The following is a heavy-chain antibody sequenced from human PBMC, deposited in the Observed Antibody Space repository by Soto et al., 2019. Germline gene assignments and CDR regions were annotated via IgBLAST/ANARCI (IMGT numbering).Heavy chain of an antibody. Sequence: ASVKVSCKASGYTFTGYYIHWVRQAPGQGLEWMGWINPNSGGTKYPQKFQGRVTMTRDTSISTVYMSLTGLKSDDTAAYFCARDLAKGGGSAGFDYWGQGTLVTVSS. CDR2: INPNSGGT. D-gene: IGHD2-15*01. V-gene: IGHV1-2*02. CDR3: ARDLAKGGGSAGFDY. J-gene: IGHJ4*02. CDR1: GYTFTGYY.